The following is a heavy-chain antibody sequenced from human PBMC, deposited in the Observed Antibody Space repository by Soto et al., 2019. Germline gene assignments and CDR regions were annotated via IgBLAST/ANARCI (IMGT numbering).Heavy chain of an antibody. J-gene: IGHJ4*02. Sequence: SETLSLTCAVYGGSFSGYYWSWIRQPPGKGLEWNGEINHSGSTNYNPSLKSRITITVDTSKKQFSLKLSSVTAADTAVYYCARDKITGLFDYWGQGTLVTVSS. D-gene: IGHD2-8*02. V-gene: IGHV4-34*01. CDR1: GGSFSGYY. CDR2: INHSGST. CDR3: ARDKITGLFDY.